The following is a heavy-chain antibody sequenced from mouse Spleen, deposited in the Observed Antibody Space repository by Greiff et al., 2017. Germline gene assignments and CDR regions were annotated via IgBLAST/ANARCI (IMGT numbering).Heavy chain of an antibody. CDR2: ISSGGGNT. D-gene: IGHD2-1*01. J-gene: IGHJ2*01. CDR1: GFTFSSYA. Sequence: EVQGVESGGGLVKLGGSLKLSCAASGFTFSSYAMSWVRQTPEKRLEWVATISSGGGNTYYPDSVKGRFTISRDNAKNTLYLQMSSLKSEDTAMYYCARAPGNYRFDYWGQGTTLTVSS. CDR3: ARAPGNYRFDY. V-gene: IGHV5-9-3*01.